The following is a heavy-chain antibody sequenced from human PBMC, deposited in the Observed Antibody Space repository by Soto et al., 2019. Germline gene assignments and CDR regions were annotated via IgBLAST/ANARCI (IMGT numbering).Heavy chain of an antibody. CDR1: GYTLTELS. Sequence: AASVKVSCKVSGYTLTELSMHWVRQAPGKGLEWMGGFDPEDGETIYAQKFQGRVTMTEDTSTDTAYMELSSLRSEDTAVYYCATSTRATDGNSFDYWGQGTLVTVSS. CDR3: ATSTRATDGNSFDY. CDR2: FDPEDGET. V-gene: IGHV1-24*01. J-gene: IGHJ4*02. D-gene: IGHD4-4*01.